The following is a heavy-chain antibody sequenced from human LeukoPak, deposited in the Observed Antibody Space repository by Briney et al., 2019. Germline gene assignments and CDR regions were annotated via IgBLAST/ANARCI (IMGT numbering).Heavy chain of an antibody. Sequence: GASLRLSCAASGFNFRSYAMSWVRQAPGKGLEWVSGISGSGASTYYADSVKGRFTISRDNSKNTLYLQMKTLRAEDAAVYYCAKAAVVIPDYWGQGTLVTVSS. CDR1: GFNFRSYA. D-gene: IGHD3-22*01. V-gene: IGHV3-23*01. CDR3: AKAAVVIPDY. CDR2: ISGSGAST. J-gene: IGHJ4*02.